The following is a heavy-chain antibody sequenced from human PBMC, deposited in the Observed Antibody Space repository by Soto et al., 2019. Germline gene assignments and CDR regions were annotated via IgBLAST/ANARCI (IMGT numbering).Heavy chain of an antibody. CDR1: GGSFSGYY. CDR2: INHSGST. V-gene: IGHV4-34*01. D-gene: IGHD2-21*01. CDR3: ARSGGESAFDI. J-gene: IGHJ3*02. Sequence: QVQLQQWGAGLLKPSETLSLTCAVYGGSFSGYYWSWIRQPPGKGLEWIGEINHSGSTNYNPSLKGRVTISVDTSKNQFSLKLSSVTAADTAVYYCARSGGESAFDIWGQGTMVTVSS.